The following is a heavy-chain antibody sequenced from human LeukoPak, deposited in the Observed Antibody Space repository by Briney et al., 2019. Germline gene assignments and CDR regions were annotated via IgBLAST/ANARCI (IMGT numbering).Heavy chain of an antibody. V-gene: IGHV3-7*01. CDR2: IKQDGSET. CDR1: GFTFGNYW. D-gene: IGHD3-16*02. Sequence: GGSLRLSCVASGFTFGNYWMSWVRQAPGKGLEWVANIKQDGSETYYVDSVKGRFTISRDNAKNSLFLQMNSLRAEDTAVYYCARVGGRYSPLGYWGQGTLVTVS. J-gene: IGHJ4*02. CDR3: ARVGGRYSPLGY.